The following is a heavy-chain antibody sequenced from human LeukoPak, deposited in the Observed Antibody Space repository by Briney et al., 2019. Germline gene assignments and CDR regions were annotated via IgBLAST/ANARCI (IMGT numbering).Heavy chain of an antibody. CDR2: IKRDGSEK. D-gene: IGHD3-10*01. Sequence: GGSLRLSCAGSGFTFSSYWMSWVRQAPGKGLEWVANIKRDGSEKYYVDSVKGRFTISRDNAKNSLYLQMNSLRAEDTAVYYCARGGVPKTGGDYWGQGTLVTVSS. V-gene: IGHV3-7*01. J-gene: IGHJ4*02. CDR3: ARGGVPKTGGDY. CDR1: GFTFSSYW.